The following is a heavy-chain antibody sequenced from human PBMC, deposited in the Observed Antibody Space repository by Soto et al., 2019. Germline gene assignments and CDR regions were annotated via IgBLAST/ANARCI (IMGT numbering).Heavy chain of an antibody. CDR1: GASFRGFY. J-gene: IGHJ4*02. CDR2: FDHSGIT. Sequence: TLSLTCAVSGASFRGFYWSCIRQSPGKGLEWIGEFDHSGITNHNTALKSRATMSVDTSKNQFSLKLRSVTAADTAVYYCARGVSVTLAVQGGAPDKNYFDSWSQGALVTVSS. D-gene: IGHD1-26*01. V-gene: IGHV4-34*04. CDR3: ARGVSVTLAVQGGAPDKNYFDS.